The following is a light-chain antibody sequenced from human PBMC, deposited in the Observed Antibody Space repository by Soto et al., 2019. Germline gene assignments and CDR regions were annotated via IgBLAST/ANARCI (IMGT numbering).Light chain of an antibody. CDR1: QTISSY. Sequence: IQMTQSPSTLSGSVGDRVTITCRASQTISSYLAWYQQKPGKAPKLLIYAASTLQSGVPSRFSGSGSGTDFTLAISCLQSEDFATYYCQQYYSYPVAFGQRTKV. J-gene: IGKJ1*01. CDR3: QQYYSYPVA. CDR2: AAS. V-gene: IGKV1-8*01.